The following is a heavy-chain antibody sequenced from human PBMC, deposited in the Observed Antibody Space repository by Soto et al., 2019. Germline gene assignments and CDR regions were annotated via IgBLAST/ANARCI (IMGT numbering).Heavy chain of an antibody. CDR3: ARQKKRGVRHYDF. J-gene: IGHJ4*02. V-gene: IGHV3-30-3*01. D-gene: IGHD1-26*01. CDR1: GFTFSSYA. CDR2: ISSDVNYK. Sequence: QVQLVESGGGVVQPGRSLRLSCAASGFTFSSYALHWVRQAPGKGLDWVAVISSDVNYKYYADSVKGRFTISRDNSKNTLHLQMNSLRADDTDVYYCARQKKRGVRHYDFWGQGTLVTVSS.